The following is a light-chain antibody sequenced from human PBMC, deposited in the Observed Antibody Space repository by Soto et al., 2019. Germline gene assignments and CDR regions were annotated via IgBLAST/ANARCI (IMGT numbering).Light chain of an antibody. CDR1: QGISNY. Sequence: DIQMTQSPSSLSASVGDRVTITCWASQGISNYLAWYQQKPGKVPKLLIYAASTLQSGVPSRFSGSGSGTDFTLTISSLQPEDVATYYCQKYNSALAITFGQGTRLEIK. CDR2: AAS. V-gene: IGKV1-27*01. J-gene: IGKJ5*01. CDR3: QKYNSALAIT.